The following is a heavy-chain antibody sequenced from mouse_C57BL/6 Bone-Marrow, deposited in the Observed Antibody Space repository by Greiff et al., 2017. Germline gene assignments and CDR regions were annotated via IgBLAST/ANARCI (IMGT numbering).Heavy chain of an antibody. J-gene: IGHJ2*01. D-gene: IGHD1-1*01. CDR3: ARSISSSHKGFDY. CDR1: GYTFTSYW. Sequence: QVQLQQPGAELVKPGASVKLSCKASGYTFTSYWMHWVKQRPGQGLEWIGMIHPNSGSTNYNEKFKGKATFTADTSSNTAYMQLSSLTTEDSAIYYCARSISSSHKGFDYWGQGTTLTVSS. CDR2: IHPNSGST. V-gene: IGHV1-64*01.